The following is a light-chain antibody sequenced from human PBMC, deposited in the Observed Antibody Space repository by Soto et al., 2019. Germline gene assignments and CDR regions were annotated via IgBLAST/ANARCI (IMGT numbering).Light chain of an antibody. CDR3: SSYTSGSTGV. CDR1: SSDVGGYNY. Sequence: QSALTQPASVSGSPGQSITISCTGTSSDVGGYNYVSWYQQHPGKAPKLMIYDVSNRPSGVSNRFSGAKSGNTASLTISGRQAEDEADYYCSSYTSGSTGVFGTGTKLTVL. CDR2: DVS. J-gene: IGLJ1*01. V-gene: IGLV2-14*03.